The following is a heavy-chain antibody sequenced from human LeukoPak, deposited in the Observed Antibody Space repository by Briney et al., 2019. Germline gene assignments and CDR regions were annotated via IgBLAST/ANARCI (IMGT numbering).Heavy chain of an antibody. V-gene: IGHV3-23*01. CDR1: GFTFSSYA. D-gene: IGHD3-16*01. CDR2: MSGSGGST. Sequence: GGSLRLSCAASGFTFSSYAMSWVRHAPGKGLEWVSGMSGSGGSTYIANSVKGRFTISRDNSKNTLYLQMNTLRAEDTAVYYCAKDREYSYVYDAFDIWGQGTLVTVSS. J-gene: IGHJ3*02. CDR3: AKDREYSYVYDAFDI.